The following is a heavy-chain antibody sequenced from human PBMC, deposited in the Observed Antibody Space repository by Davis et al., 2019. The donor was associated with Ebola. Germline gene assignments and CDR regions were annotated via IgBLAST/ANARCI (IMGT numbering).Heavy chain of an antibody. Sequence: AASVKVSCKASGGTFSSYAISWVRQAPGQGLEWMGRIIPILGIANYAQKFQGRVTITADKSTSTAYMELSSLRSDDTAVYYCARAAAYSGYVGSWGQGTLVTVSS. J-gene: IGHJ4*02. CDR2: IIPILGIA. CDR3: ARAAAYSGYVGS. CDR1: GGTFSSYA. V-gene: IGHV1-69*04. D-gene: IGHD5-12*01.